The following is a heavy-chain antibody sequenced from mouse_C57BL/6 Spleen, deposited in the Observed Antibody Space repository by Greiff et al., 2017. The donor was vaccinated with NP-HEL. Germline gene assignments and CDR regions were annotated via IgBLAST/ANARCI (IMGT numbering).Heavy chain of an antibody. D-gene: IGHD2-2*01. Sequence: QVQLQQSGAELVRPGSSVKLSCKASGYTFTSYWMDWVKQRPGQGLEWIGNIYPSDSETHYNQKFKDKATLTVDKSSSTAYMQLSSLTSEDSAVYYCATTMVTTGAMDYWGQGTSVTVSS. V-gene: IGHV1-61*01. CDR2: IYPSDSET. CDR3: ATTMVTTGAMDY. CDR1: GYTFTSYW. J-gene: IGHJ4*01.